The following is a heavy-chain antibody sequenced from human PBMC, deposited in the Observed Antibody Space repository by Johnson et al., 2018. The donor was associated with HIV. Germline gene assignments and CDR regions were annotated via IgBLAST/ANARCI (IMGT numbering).Heavy chain of an antibody. CDR1: GFTFSSYA. CDR2: ISGSGGST. Sequence: MLLVESGGGLVQPGGSLRLSCAASGFTFSSYAMSWVRQAPGKGLEWVSAISGSGGSTYYADSVKGRFTISRDNSKNTLYLQMNSLRAEDTAVYYCAKDSQGLRAFDTWGQGTMVTVSS. V-gene: IGHV3-23*04. D-gene: IGHD6-25*01. CDR3: AKDSQGLRAFDT. J-gene: IGHJ3*02.